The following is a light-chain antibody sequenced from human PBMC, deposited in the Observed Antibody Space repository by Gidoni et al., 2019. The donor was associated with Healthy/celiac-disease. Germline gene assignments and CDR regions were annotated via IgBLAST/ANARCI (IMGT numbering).Light chain of an antibody. Sequence: EIVLTQSPATLSLSPGDIATLSCRASQSVSSYLAWYQQKPGQAPRLLIYDASNRATGIPARFSGSGSGTDFTLTISSLEPEDFAVYYCQQRSNWPPGYTFGQGTKLEIK. CDR2: DAS. CDR1: QSVSSY. J-gene: IGKJ2*01. V-gene: IGKV3-11*01. CDR3: QQRSNWPPGYT.